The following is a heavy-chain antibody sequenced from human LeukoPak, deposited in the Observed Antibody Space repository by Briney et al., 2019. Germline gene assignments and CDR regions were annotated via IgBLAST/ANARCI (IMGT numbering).Heavy chain of an antibody. CDR2: IYTSGST. CDR1: GGSFSSGSYY. Sequence: PSQTLSLTCTVSGGSFSSGSYYWSWIRQPAGKGLEWIGRIYTSGSTNYNPSLKSRVTISVDTSKNQFSLKLSSVTAADTAVYYCARDNPIAAAVDYWGQGTLVTVSS. CDR3: ARDNPIAAAVDY. D-gene: IGHD6-13*01. V-gene: IGHV4-61*02. J-gene: IGHJ4*02.